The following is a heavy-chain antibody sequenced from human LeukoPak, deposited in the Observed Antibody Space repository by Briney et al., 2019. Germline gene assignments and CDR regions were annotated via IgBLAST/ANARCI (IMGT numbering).Heavy chain of an antibody. CDR3: ASGLLSPWYFDY. CDR2: ISAYNGNT. D-gene: IGHD2-21*02. Sequence: ASVKVSCKASGYTFTSYGISWVRQAPGQGLEWMGWISAYNGNTKYSQKFQGRVTITRDTSASTAYMELSSLRSEDTAVYYCASGLLSPWYFDYWGQGTLVTVSS. J-gene: IGHJ4*02. V-gene: IGHV1-18*01. CDR1: GYTFTSYG.